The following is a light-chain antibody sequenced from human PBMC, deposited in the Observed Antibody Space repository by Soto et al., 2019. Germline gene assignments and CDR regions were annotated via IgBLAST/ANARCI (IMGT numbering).Light chain of an antibody. CDR3: MQALQTPWT. CDR1: QSLLRTTNGKTY. J-gene: IGKJ1*01. V-gene: IGKV2-28*01. CDR2: LAF. Sequence: DIVVTQSPLSLPVTPGEPASISCRSSQSLLRTTNGKTYLSWYLQKPGQSPQLLIYLAFNRASGVPDRFSGRGSGPDFTLKISRVEPEDVGVYYCMQALQTPWTFGQGTKVEIK.